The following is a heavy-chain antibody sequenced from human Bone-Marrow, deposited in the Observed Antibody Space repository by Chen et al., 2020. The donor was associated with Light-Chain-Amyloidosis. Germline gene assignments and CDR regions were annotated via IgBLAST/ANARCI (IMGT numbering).Heavy chain of an antibody. CDR1: GYTFPNYW. CDR2: IYPDDSDA. D-gene: IGHD5-12*01. CDR3: ARRRDGYNFDY. V-gene: IGHV5-51*01. J-gene: IGHJ4*02. Sequence: GQLEQSGPEVKKPGESLKISCKGSGYTFPNYWIGWVRQMPGKGLEWMGVIYPDDSDARYSPSFEGQVTISADKSITTAYLQWRSLKASDTAMYYCARRRDGYNFDYWRQGTLVTVSS.